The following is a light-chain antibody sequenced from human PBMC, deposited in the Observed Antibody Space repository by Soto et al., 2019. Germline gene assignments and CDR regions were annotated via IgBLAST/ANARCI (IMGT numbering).Light chain of an antibody. CDR3: QHLNDYRYT. Sequence: DIQLPQSPSFLSASVGDRVTITCRASQAISSSLAWYQHNPGKAPKLLIYAASTLQNGVTSSFSGSGSGTEFTLTNSSLQPEDFATYYCQHLNDYRYTFGQGTKVEIK. J-gene: IGKJ2*01. CDR1: QAISSS. CDR2: AAS. V-gene: IGKV1-9*01.